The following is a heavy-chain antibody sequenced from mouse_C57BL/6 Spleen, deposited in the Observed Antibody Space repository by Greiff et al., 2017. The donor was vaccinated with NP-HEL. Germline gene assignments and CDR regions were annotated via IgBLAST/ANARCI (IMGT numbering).Heavy chain of an antibody. CDR3: AKNYYGSSPRYFGV. Sequence: DVHLVESGGGLVKPGGSLKLSCAASGFTFSDYGMHWVRQAPEKGLEWVAYISSGSSTIYYADTVKGRFTISRDNAKNTLFLQMTSLRSEDTARMYCAKNYYGSSPRYFGVWGTGTTVTVAS. CDR1: GFTFSDYG. V-gene: IGHV5-17*01. CDR2: ISSGSSTI. D-gene: IGHD1-1*01. J-gene: IGHJ1*03.